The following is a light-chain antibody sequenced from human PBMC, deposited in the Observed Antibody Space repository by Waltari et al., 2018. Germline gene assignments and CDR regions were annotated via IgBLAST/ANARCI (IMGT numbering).Light chain of an antibody. V-gene: IGLV3-21*01. J-gene: IGLJ2*01. CDR2: DDR. Sequence: SYVLTQPPSVSVAPGKTATLTCGGTNIGYYSVHWYQQRPGQAPVLVVHDDRDRPSGIPERFSGSTCGKSATLTITRVEAGDEADYYCQVWDSRSDHVVFGGGTKLTVL. CDR1: NIGYYS. CDR3: QVWDSRSDHVV.